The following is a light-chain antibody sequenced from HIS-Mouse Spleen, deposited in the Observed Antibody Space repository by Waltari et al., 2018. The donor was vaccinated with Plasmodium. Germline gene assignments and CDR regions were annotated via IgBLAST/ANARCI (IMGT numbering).Light chain of an antibody. V-gene: IGLV2-23*01. CDR1: RHDFGSFYL. CDR3: CSYAGSRMV. CDR2: EGS. J-gene: IGLJ2*01. Sequence: ALAQPSPVSWSPWPSIPLPFPGTRHDFGSFYLFSWYQHHPGKAPKLMIYEGSKRPSGVSNRFSGSKSGNTASLTISGLQAEDEADYYCCSYAGSRMVFGGGTKLTVL.